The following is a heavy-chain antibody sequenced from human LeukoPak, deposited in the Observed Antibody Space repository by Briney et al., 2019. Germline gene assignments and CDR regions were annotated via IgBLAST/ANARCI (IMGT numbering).Heavy chain of an antibody. CDR1: GGSISSYY. D-gene: IGHD3-9*01. CDR3: ARSYYDILTGYYLFDY. V-gene: IGHV4-59*01. Sequence: SETLSLTCTVSGGSISSYYWSWIRQPPGKGLERIGYIYYSGSTNYNPSLKSRVTISVDTSKNQFSLKLSSVTAADTAVYYCARSYYDILTGYYLFDYWGQGTLVTVSS. CDR2: IYYSGST. J-gene: IGHJ4*02.